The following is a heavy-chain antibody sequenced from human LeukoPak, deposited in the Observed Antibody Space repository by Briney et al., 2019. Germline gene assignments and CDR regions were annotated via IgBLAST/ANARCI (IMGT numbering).Heavy chain of an antibody. CDR2: ISYTGTA. V-gene: IGHV4-39*01. J-gene: IGHJ4*02. CDR3: ARHEASRGWVVGSTRLDY. CDR1: GGSTSSSTYY. D-gene: IGHD1-26*01. Sequence: PSETLSLTCTVSGGSTSSSTYYWGWIRQPPEKGLEWIGSISYTGTAFYNPSLERRVTISVDTSKDRFSLRLTSVTAADTAVYYCARHEASRGWVVGSTRLDYWGQGTLVTVSS.